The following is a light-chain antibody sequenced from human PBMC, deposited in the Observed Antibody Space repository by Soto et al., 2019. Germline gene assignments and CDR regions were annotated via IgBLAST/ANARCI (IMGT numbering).Light chain of an antibody. CDR2: GAS. J-gene: IGKJ2*01. Sequence: EIVLTQSPGTLSLSPGERATLSCRASQSVTSSYLAWYQQKPGQAPRLLIYGASSRATGIPDRFTGSGSGTVFTLTISRLEPEDFAVYYCQQYGNSPVTFGQGTTLESK. CDR1: QSVTSSY. V-gene: IGKV3-20*01. CDR3: QQYGNSPVT.